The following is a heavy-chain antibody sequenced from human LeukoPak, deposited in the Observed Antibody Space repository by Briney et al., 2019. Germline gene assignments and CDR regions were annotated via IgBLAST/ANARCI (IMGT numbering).Heavy chain of an antibody. Sequence: ASVKVSCKASGYTFTSHGISWVRQAPGQGLVWMGWISAYNGNTNYAQKLQGRVTMTTDTSTSTAYMELRSLRSDDTAVYYCARAVYYYGSGSVYYYYGMDVWGQGTTVTVSS. J-gene: IGHJ6*02. D-gene: IGHD3-10*01. CDR1: GYTFTSHG. CDR3: ARAVYYYGSGSVYYYYGMDV. V-gene: IGHV1-18*01. CDR2: ISAYNGNT.